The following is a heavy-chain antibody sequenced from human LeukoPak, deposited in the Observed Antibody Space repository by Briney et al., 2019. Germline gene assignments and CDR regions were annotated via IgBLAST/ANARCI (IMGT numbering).Heavy chain of an antibody. V-gene: IGHV5-51*01. Sequence: GESLKISCEGSGYSFNTNWIGWVRQMPGKGLEWMGLIYPSDSDTRYSPSFQGQVTISADKSINTAYLQWSSLKASDTAVYYCARRHGHSSDYWGQGTLVTVSS. CDR2: IYPSDSDT. CDR1: GYSFNTNW. J-gene: IGHJ4*02. CDR3: ARRHGHSSDY.